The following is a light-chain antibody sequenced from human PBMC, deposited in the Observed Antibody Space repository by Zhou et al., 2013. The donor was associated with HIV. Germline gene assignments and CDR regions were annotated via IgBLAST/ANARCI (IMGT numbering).Light chain of an antibody. CDR1: QDISND. CDR2: DAS. J-gene: IGKJ3*01. Sequence: DIQMTQSPSSLSASLGDTITITCQASQDISNDLNWFQHKPGKAPKVLIYDASNLERGVPSRFSGSGSGTDFTLTISSLQPEDFATYYCQQYNSYPFTFGPGTKVDIK. V-gene: IGKV1-33*01. CDR3: QQYNSYPFT.